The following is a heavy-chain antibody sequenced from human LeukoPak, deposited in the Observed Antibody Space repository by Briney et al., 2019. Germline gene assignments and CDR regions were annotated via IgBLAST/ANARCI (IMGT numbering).Heavy chain of an antibody. CDR3: ARDAGHIVVVPVMDSDY. J-gene: IGHJ4*02. CDR1: GYTFTGYY. Sequence: GASVKVSCKASGYTFTGYYMHWVRQAPGHGLEWMGWINPNSGGTNYAQKFQGRVTMTRDTSISTAYMELSRLRSDDTAVYYCARDAGHIVVVPVMDSDYWGQGTLVTVSS. V-gene: IGHV1-2*02. CDR2: INPNSGGT. D-gene: IGHD2-2*01.